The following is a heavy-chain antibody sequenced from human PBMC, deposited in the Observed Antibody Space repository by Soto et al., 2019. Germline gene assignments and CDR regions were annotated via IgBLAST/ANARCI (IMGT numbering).Heavy chain of an antibody. V-gene: IGHV1-18*01. Sequence: QVQLVQSGAEVKKPGASVKVSCKASGYTFTSYGISWVRQAPGQGLEWMGWISAYNGNTNYAQKLQGRVTMTTDTSTSTAYTELRSLRSHDTAVYYCARADPYLPVPAASYYFDYWGQGTLVTVSS. CDR1: GYTFTSYG. CDR2: ISAYNGNT. CDR3: ARADPYLPVPAASYYFDY. J-gene: IGHJ4*02. D-gene: IGHD2-2*01.